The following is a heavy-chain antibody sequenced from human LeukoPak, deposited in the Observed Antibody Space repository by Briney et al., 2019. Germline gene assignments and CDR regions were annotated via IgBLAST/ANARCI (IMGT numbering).Heavy chain of an antibody. Sequence: SQTLSLTCTVSGGSISSGSYYWSWIRQPAGKGLEWIGRIYTSVSTNYNPSLKSRVTISVGTSKNQFSLKLSSVTAADTAVYYCAREVGATEFDYWGQGTLVTVSS. J-gene: IGHJ4*02. CDR3: AREVGATEFDY. V-gene: IGHV4-61*02. CDR1: GGSISSGSYY. CDR2: IYTSVST. D-gene: IGHD1-26*01.